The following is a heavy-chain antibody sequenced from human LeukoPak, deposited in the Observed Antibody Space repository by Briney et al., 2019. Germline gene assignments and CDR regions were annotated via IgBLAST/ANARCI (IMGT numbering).Heavy chain of an antibody. CDR1: GYTFTSYG. V-gene: IGHV1-18*01. CDR2: ISAYNGNT. J-gene: IGHJ6*03. CDR3: ASSSIVVPAAYYYMDV. Sequence: ASVKVSCKASGYTFTSYGISWVRQAPGQGLEWMGWISAYNGNTNYAQKLQGRVTMTTDTSTSTAYMELRSLRSADTAVYYCASSSIVVPAAYYYMDVWGQGTTVTVSS. D-gene: IGHD2-2*01.